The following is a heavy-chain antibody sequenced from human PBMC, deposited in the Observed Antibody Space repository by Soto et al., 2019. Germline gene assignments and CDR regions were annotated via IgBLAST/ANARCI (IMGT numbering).Heavy chain of an antibody. V-gene: IGHV1-2*04. D-gene: IGHD4-17*01. CDR3: ARLDYGGKGAFDI. J-gene: IGHJ3*02. CDR1: GYTFTGYY. CDR2: INPNSGGT. Sequence: GASVKVSCKASGYTFTGYYMHWVRQAPGQGLEWMGWINPNSGGTNYAQKFQGWVTMTRDTSISTAYMELSRLRSDDTAVYYCARLDYGGKGAFDIWGQGTMVTVSS.